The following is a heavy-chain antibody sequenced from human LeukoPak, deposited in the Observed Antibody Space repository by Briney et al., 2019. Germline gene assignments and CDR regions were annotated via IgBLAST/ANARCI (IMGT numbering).Heavy chain of an antibody. CDR2: INPNSGGT. CDR1: GYTFTGYY. D-gene: IGHD6-13*01. V-gene: IGHV1-2*02. Sequence: GASVKVSCKASGYTFTGYYMHWVRQAPGQGLEWMGWINPNSGGTNYAQKFQGRVTMTRDTSISTAYMELSRLRSDDTAVYYCAAGMYSSSWPFDYWGQGTLVTVSS. J-gene: IGHJ4*02. CDR3: AAGMYSSSWPFDY.